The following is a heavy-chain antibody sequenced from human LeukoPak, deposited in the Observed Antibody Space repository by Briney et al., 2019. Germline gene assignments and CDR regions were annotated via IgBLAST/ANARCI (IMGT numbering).Heavy chain of an antibody. D-gene: IGHD4-23*01. CDR2: INPNSGGT. V-gene: IGHV1-2*02. CDR3: ARNFAPVVPWFDP. Sequence: ASVKVSCKASGYTLTGYYMHWVRQAPGQGLEWMGWINPNSGGTNYAQKFQGRVTMTRDTSISTAYMELSRLRSDNTAVYYCARNFAPVVPWFDPWGQGTLVTVSS. CDR1: GYTLTGYY. J-gene: IGHJ5*02.